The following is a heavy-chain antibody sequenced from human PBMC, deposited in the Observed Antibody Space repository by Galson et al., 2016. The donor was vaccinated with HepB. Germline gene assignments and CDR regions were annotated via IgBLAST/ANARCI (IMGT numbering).Heavy chain of an antibody. CDR1: GDSVSSNNAG. Sequence: CAISGDSVSSNNAGWNWIRQSPSRGLEWLGKTYYWSKWYNDYSVSLKGRITISPDTSKNQFSLHLNSVTPEDTAVYYCAREPTVVPPTYYYYMDVWGEGITVTVSS. CDR2: TYYWSKWYN. D-gene: IGHD2-2*01. J-gene: IGHJ6*03. CDR3: AREPTVVPPTYYYYMDV. V-gene: IGHV6-1*01.